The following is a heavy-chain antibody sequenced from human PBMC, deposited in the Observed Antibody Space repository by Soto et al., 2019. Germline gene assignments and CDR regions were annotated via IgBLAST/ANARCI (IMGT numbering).Heavy chain of an antibody. CDR2: MNPGSGDT. D-gene: IGHD5-18*01. CDR1: GYTFTNND. CDR3: ARMASFGSLNWFDP. V-gene: IGHV1-8*01. J-gene: IGHJ5*02. Sequence: GASVKVSCKASGYTFTNNDVTWARQATGQGLEWMGWMNPGSGDTGYAQKFQGRVTMTRNISIATAYMELSSLRSEDTAIYYCARMASFGSLNWFDPWGXGTQXTVSS.